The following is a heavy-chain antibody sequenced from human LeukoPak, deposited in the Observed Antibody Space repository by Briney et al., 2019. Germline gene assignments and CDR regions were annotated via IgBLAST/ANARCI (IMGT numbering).Heavy chain of an antibody. J-gene: IGHJ4*02. CDR2: ISDRGGST. Sequence: PGRSLRLSCVVSGITLSNYGMSWVRQAPGKGLEWVAGISDRGGSTNYADSVKGRFAISRDNPKNTLYLQMNSLRSEDTAVYFCAKRGVVIRAVLVVGFHKEAYYFDSWGQGALVTVSS. CDR3: AKRGVVIRAVLVVGFHKEAYYFDS. CDR1: GITLSNYG. V-gene: IGHV3-23*01. D-gene: IGHD2-15*01.